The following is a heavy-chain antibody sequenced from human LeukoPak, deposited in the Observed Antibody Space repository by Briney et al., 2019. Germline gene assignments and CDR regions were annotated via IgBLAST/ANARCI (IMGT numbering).Heavy chain of an antibody. D-gene: IGHD2-15*01. CDR1: GLTFSDYY. CDR2: ISSSGSTI. CDR3: ARYCSGGSCYWKGFDY. Sequence: GGSLRLSCAASGLTFSDYYMSWIRQAPGKGLEWVSYISSSGSTIYYADSVEGRFTISRDNAKNSLYLQMNSLRAEDTAVYYCARYCSGGSCYWKGFDYWGQGTLVTVSS. J-gene: IGHJ4*02. V-gene: IGHV3-11*01.